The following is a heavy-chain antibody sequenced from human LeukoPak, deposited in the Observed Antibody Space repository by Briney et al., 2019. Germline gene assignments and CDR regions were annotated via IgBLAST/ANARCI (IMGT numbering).Heavy chain of an antibody. J-gene: IGHJ4*02. CDR3: AKAGYSYGIPFFDY. CDR2: ISYDGSNK. CDR1: GFTFSSYG. V-gene: IGHV3-30*18. Sequence: GGSLRLSCAASGFTFSSYGMHWVRQAPGKGLEWVAVISYDGSNKYYADSVKGRFTISRDNSKNTLYLQMNSLRADDTAVYYCAKAGYSYGIPFFDYWGQGTLVTVSS. D-gene: IGHD5-18*01.